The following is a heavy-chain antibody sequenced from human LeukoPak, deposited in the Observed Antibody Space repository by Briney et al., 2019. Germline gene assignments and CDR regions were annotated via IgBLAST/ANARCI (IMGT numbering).Heavy chain of an antibody. D-gene: IGHD3-10*01. CDR2: IRYDGSNK. Sequence: PGGSLRLSCAASGFTFSSYGMHWVRQAPGKGLEWVAFIRYDGSNKYYADSVKGRFTISRDNAENSLYLQMNSLRAEDTAVYYCARDLTFAWFRDSWGQGTLVTVSS. CDR3: ARDLTFAWFRDS. CDR1: GFTFSSYG. V-gene: IGHV3-30*02. J-gene: IGHJ4*02.